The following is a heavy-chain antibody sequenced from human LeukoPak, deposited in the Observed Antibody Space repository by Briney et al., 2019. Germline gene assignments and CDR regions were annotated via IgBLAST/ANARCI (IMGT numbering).Heavy chain of an antibody. J-gene: IGHJ4*02. CDR1: GFTFSTLW. V-gene: IGHV3-74*01. CDR3: ARYGLG. CDR2: INSDGSST. Sequence: GGSLRLSCAASGFTFSTLWMHWVRQAPGKGLVWVSRINSDGSSTAYADSVKGRFTISRDNAKNTLYLQMDSLRVEDTAVYYCARYGLGWGQGTLVTVSS. D-gene: IGHD3-10*01.